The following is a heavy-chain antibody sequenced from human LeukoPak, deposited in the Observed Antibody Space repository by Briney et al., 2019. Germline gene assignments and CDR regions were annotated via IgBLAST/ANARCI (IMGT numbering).Heavy chain of an antibody. CDR3: AREGATMVRGVRYYYYYMDV. CDR2: IYTSGST. Sequence: SETLSLTCTVFGGSISSYYWSWIRQPAGKGLEWIGRIYTSGSTNYNPSLKSRVTMSVDTSKNQFSLKLSSVTAADTAVYYCAREGATMVRGVRYYYYYMDVWGKGTTVTISS. V-gene: IGHV4-4*07. D-gene: IGHD3-10*01. J-gene: IGHJ6*03. CDR1: GGSISSYY.